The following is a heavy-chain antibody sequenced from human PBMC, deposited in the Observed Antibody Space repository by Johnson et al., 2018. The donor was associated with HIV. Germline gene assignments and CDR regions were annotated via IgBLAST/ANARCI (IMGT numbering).Heavy chain of an antibody. D-gene: IGHD4-23*01. CDR3: ARSEVTAPSPPAGAFDI. V-gene: IGHV3-23*01. CDR2: GSGGTT. Sequence: GSGGTTYYAGSVKGRFTISRDNSKNTVYLQMNSLRAEDTAVYYCARSEVTAPSPPAGAFDIWDQGTMVTVSS. J-gene: IGHJ3*02.